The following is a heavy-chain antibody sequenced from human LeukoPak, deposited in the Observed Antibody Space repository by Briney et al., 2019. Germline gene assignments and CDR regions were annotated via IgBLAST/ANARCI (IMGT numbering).Heavy chain of an antibody. V-gene: IGHV3-73*01. CDR2: IRSKANSYAT. D-gene: IGHD1-26*01. CDR3: ATQWDGGAGAFDT. J-gene: IGHJ3*02. CDR1: GFTFSGSA. Sequence: GGSLRLSCAASGFTFSGSAMHWVRQASGKGLEWVGRIRSKANSYATAYAASVKGRFTISRDNAKNSLYLQMNSLRAEDTAMYYCATQWDGGAGAFDTWGQGTMVTVSS.